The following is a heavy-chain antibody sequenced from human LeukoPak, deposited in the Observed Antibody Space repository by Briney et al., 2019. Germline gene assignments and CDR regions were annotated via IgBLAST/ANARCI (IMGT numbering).Heavy chain of an antibody. J-gene: IGHJ3*02. Sequence: GGSLRLSCAASGFTFSSYGMHWVRQAPGKGLEWVAVISYDGSNKYYADSVKGRFTISRDNSKNTLYLQMNSLRAEDTAVYYCAKGPLNYYDSSGYSEDAFDIWGQGTMVTVSS. V-gene: IGHV3-30*18. CDR2: ISYDGSNK. CDR1: GFTFSSYG. D-gene: IGHD3-22*01. CDR3: AKGPLNYYDSSGYSEDAFDI.